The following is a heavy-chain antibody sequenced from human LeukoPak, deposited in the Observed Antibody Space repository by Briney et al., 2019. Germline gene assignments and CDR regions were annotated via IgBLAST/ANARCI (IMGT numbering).Heavy chain of an antibody. J-gene: IGHJ4*02. D-gene: IGHD3-3*01. Sequence: PSETLSLTCTVSGGSITSKNYYWGWIRQSPGKGLEWIGRIHYSGSSYYNPSLKSRVFISVDTSKSQFFLRVSSVTVADTAIYYCARQQGYYDFETATAFPPYYFDSWGQGTLVTTSS. V-gene: IGHV4-39*01. CDR3: ARQQGYYDFETATAFPPYYFDS. CDR1: GGSITSKNYY. CDR2: IHYSGSS.